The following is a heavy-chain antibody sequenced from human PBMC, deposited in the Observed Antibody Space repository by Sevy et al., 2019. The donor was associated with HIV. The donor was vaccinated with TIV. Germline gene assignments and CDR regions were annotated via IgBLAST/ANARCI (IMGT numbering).Heavy chain of an antibody. Sequence: GGSLRLSCAASGFTFSSYAMSWVRQAPGKGLEWVSAISGSGGSTYYEDSVKGRFTISRDNSKNTLYLQMNSRRAEDTAVYYCRVSSGYYVYPVFDYWGQGTLVTVSS. V-gene: IGHV3-23*01. CDR3: RVSSGYYVYPVFDY. D-gene: IGHD3-22*01. J-gene: IGHJ4*02. CDR2: ISGSGGST. CDR1: GFTFSSYA.